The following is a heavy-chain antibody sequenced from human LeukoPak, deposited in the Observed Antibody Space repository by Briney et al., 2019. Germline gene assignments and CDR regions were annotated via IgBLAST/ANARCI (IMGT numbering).Heavy chain of an antibody. Sequence: HPGGSLRLSCAASGFTFSSYSMNWVRQAPGKGLEWVSVIYSGGSTYYADSVKGRFTISRDNSKNTLYLQMNSLRAEDTAVYYCARDLVKVSEPLWGTTSYSSGWYPYYYYGMDVWGQGTTVTVSS. CDR3: ARDLVKVSEPLWGTTSYSSGWYPYYYYGMDV. CDR2: IYSGGST. CDR1: GFTFSSYS. J-gene: IGHJ6*02. D-gene: IGHD6-19*01. V-gene: IGHV3-53*01.